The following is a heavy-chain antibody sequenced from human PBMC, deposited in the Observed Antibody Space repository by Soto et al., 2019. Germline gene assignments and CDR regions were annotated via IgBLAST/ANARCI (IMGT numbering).Heavy chain of an antibody. V-gene: IGHV3-13*01. J-gene: IGHJ3*02. CDR3: ARDRGYSSSWYSFDI. Sequence: EVQLVESGGGLVQPGGSLRLSCAASGFTFSSYDMHWVRQATGKGLEWVSAIGTAGDTYYPGSVKGRFTISRENAKNSLYLQMNSLRAEDTAVYYCARDRGYSSSWYSFDIWGQGTMVTVSS. D-gene: IGHD6-13*01. CDR2: IGTAGDT. CDR1: GFTFSSYD.